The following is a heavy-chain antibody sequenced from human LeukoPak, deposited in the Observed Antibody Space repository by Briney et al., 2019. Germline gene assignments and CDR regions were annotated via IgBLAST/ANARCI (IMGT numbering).Heavy chain of an antibody. D-gene: IGHD2-2*01. V-gene: IGHV4-39*07. Sequence: SETLSLTCTVSGGSISSSSYYWGWIRQPPGKGLEWIGSIYYSGSTYYNPSLKSRVTISVDTSKSQFSLKLSSVTAADTAVYYCARAPRSIVVPSYYFDYWGQGTLVTVSS. CDR2: IYYSGST. J-gene: IGHJ4*02. CDR3: ARAPRSIVVPSYYFDY. CDR1: GGSISSSSYY.